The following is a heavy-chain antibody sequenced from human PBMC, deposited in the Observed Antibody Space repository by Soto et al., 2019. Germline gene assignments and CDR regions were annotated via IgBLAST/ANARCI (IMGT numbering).Heavy chain of an antibody. CDR1: GFTFSSYA. V-gene: IGHV3-23*01. CDR2: ISGSGGST. D-gene: IGHD2-15*01. CDR3: AKVPDIVVVVAVAG. Sequence: GGSLRLSCAASGFTFSSYAMSWVHQAPGKGLEWVSAISGSGGSTYYADSVKGRFTISRDNSKNTLYLQMNSLRAEDTAVYYCAKVPDIVVVVAVAGWGQGTLVTVSS. J-gene: IGHJ4*02.